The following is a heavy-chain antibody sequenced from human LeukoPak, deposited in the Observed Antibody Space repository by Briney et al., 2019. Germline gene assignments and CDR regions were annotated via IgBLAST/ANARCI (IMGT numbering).Heavy chain of an antibody. D-gene: IGHD3-22*01. CDR3: ARPYYYDSRIDP. J-gene: IGHJ5*02. V-gene: IGHV4-4*09. Sequence: SETLSLTCTVSGGSISSYYWSWIRQPPGKGLEWIGYIYTSGSTNYNPSLKSRVTISADTSKNQFSLKLSSVTAADTAVYYCARPYYYDSRIDPWGQGILVTVSS. CDR2: IYTSGST. CDR1: GGSISSYY.